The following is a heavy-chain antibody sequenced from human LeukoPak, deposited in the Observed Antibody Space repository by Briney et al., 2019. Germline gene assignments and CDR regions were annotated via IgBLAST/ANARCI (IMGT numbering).Heavy chain of an antibody. CDR2: IYTSGST. V-gene: IGHV4-61*02. Sequence: SQTLSLTCTVSGGSISIDGYYWSWIRQPAGKGLEWIGRIYTSGSTNYNPSLKSRVTISVDTSKNHFSLKLNSVTAADTAVYYCARDRPYCSSASCYSWFDPWGQGTLVTVSS. CDR3: ARDRPYCSSASCYSWFDP. D-gene: IGHD2-2*01. J-gene: IGHJ5*02. CDR1: GGSISIDGYY.